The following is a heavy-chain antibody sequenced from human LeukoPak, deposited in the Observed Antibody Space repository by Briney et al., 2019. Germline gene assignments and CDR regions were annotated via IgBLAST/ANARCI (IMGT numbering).Heavy chain of an antibody. V-gene: IGHV4-59*08. CDR2: IYYSGST. CDR1: GGSISGYY. Sequence: SETLSLTCTVSGGSISGYYWSWIRQPPGKGLEWIGYIYYSGSTNYNPSLESRVTISVDTSNNQFSLKLSSVTAADTAVYYCARHTANDAFDIWGQGTMVTVSS. J-gene: IGHJ3*02. D-gene: IGHD5-18*01. CDR3: ARHTANDAFDI.